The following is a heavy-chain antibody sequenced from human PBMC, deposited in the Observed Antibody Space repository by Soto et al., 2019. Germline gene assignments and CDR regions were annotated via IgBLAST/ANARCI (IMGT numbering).Heavy chain of an antibody. Sequence: QVQLQESGPGLVKPSQTLSLTCTVSGGSISSGGYYWSWIRQQPGKGLEWIGYIYYTGSTYYNPSLKIRVTLSVDTSKNQFSLKLTSVTAADTAVYYCARDEEVNYSDYGGSDHYYGMDVWGQGTTVTVSS. CDR3: ARDEEVNYSDYGGSDHYYGMDV. CDR1: GGSISSGGYY. D-gene: IGHD4-17*01. V-gene: IGHV4-31*03. J-gene: IGHJ6*02. CDR2: IYYTGST.